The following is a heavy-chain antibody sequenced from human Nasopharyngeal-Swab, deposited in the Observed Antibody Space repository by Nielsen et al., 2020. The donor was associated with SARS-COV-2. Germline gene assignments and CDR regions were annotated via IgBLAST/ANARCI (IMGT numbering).Heavy chain of an antibody. Sequence: GESLKISCVGSGFSLSNYWMSWVRQAPGRGLEWVANIRRDSGARFYVDSVKGRFTISRDNAKNSLYLQMNSLRAEDTAVYYCVRDTGAWDLDYWGQGTLITVSS. D-gene: IGHD1-26*01. V-gene: IGHV3-7*01. CDR1: GFSLSNYW. J-gene: IGHJ4*02. CDR2: IRRDSGAR. CDR3: VRDTGAWDLDY.